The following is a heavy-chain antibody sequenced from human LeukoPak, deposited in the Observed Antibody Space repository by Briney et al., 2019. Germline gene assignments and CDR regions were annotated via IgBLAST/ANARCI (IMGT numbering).Heavy chain of an antibody. CDR3: ARGSPNEYDSSGYYSPLGY. Sequence: PGGSLRLSCVASGFTFSDYSINWLRQAPGKGLEWVSYISSGSSTTYYADSVKGRFTTSRDNAKNSLYLQMNSLRAEDTAVYYCARGSPNEYDSSGYYSPLGYWGQGTLVTVSS. V-gene: IGHV3-48*04. D-gene: IGHD3-22*01. J-gene: IGHJ4*02. CDR2: ISSGSSTT. CDR1: GFTFSDYS.